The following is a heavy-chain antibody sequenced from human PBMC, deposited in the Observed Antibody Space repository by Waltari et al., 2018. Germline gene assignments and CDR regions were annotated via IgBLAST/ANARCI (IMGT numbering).Heavy chain of an antibody. J-gene: IGHJ4*02. CDR3: ARGGRRILGSCYCDY. CDR1: GGSFSGYY. D-gene: IGHD2-15*01. V-gene: IGHV4-34*01. Sequence: QVQLQQWGAGLLKPSETLSLTCAVYGGSFSGYYWSWIRQPPGKGLEWIGEINHSGSTNYNPALKSRVTISVDTSKNQFSLKLSSVTAADTAVYYCARGGRRILGSCYCDYWGQGTLVTVSS. CDR2: INHSGST.